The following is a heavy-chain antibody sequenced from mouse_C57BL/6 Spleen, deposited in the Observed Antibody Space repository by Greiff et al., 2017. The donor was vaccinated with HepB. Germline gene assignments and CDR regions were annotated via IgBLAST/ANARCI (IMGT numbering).Heavy chain of an antibody. CDR2: INPYNGGT. J-gene: IGHJ2*01. V-gene: IGHV1-19*01. Sequence: VQLQQSGPVLVKPGASVKMSCKASGYTFTDYYMNWVKQSHGKSLEWIGVINPYNGGTSYNQKFKGKATLTVDKSSSTAYMELNSLTSEDSAVYYCARTLHGDYFDYWGQGTTLTVSS. CDR1: GYTFTDYY. CDR3: ARTLHGDYFDY.